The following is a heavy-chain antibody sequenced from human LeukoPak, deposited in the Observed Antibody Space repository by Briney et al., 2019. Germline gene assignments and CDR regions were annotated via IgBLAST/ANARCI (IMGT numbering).Heavy chain of an antibody. Sequence: GGSLRLSCAASGFTFTNYAMHWVRQAPGKGLEWVAVISYGGSNKDYADSVKGRFTISRDNSKNTLNLQMNSLRTEDTAVYYCARGARRGDDYGGFFDYWAREPWSPSPQ. CDR3: ARGARRGDDYGGFFDY. J-gene: IGHJ4*02. V-gene: IGHV3-30*04. D-gene: IGHD4-23*01. CDR1: GFTFTNYA. CDR2: ISYGGSNK.